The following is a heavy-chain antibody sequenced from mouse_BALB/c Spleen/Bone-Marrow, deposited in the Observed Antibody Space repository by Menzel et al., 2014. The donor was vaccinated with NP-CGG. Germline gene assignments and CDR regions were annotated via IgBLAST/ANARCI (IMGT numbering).Heavy chain of an antibody. CDR2: INSNGGST. D-gene: IGHD2-1*01. CDR3: VRGNYGNYVDYFDF. CDR1: GFTFSNYG. Sequence: EVQLQESGGGLVQPGGSLKLSCAASGFTFSNYGMSWVRQTPDKRLELVATINSNGGSTYYPDSVKGRFTISRDTAKNTLYLQTSSLKSEETAMYYCVRGNYGNYVDYFDFWGQGTTLTVSS. J-gene: IGHJ2*01. V-gene: IGHV5-6-3*01.